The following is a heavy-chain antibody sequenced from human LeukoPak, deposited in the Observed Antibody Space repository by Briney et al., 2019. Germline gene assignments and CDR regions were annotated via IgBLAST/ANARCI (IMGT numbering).Heavy chain of an antibody. CDR1: GFTFDDYA. D-gene: IGHD6-19*01. CDR3: ARAVAGRRGDY. V-gene: IGHV3-9*01. J-gene: IGHJ4*02. CDR2: ISWNSGSI. Sequence: PGGSLRLSCAASGFTFDDYAMHWVRQAPGKGLEWVSGISWNSGSIGYADSVKGRFTISRDNAKNSLYLQMNSLRAEDTAVYYCARAVAGRRGDYWGQGTLVTVSS.